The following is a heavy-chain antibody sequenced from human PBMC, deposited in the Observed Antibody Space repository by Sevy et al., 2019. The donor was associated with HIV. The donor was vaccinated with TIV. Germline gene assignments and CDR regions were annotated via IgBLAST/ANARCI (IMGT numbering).Heavy chain of an antibody. D-gene: IGHD3-3*02. J-gene: IGHJ3*02. CDR2: ISGNGENR. CDR3: ARDGRGISAFDI. V-gene: IGHV3-23*01. Sequence: GGSLRLSCAASEFTFSSHAVSWVRQAPGTGLEWVSAISGNGENRHYADSVRGRFTISRANFKNTLYLQMNSLRAEDTALYYCARDGRGISAFDIWGQGTMVTVSS. CDR1: EFTFSSHA.